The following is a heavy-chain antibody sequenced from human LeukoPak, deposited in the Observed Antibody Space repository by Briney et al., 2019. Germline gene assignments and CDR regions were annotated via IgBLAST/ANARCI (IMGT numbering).Heavy chain of an antibody. CDR1: GGTFSSYA. Sequence: SVKVSCKASGGTFSSYAISWVRQAPGLGLEWMGGIIPIFGTANYAQKFQGRVTITADESTSTAYMELSSLRSEDTAVYYCARAKGIARYYFDYWGQGTLVTVSS. D-gene: IGHD6-13*01. V-gene: IGHV1-69*13. CDR3: ARAKGIARYYFDY. J-gene: IGHJ4*02. CDR2: IIPIFGTA.